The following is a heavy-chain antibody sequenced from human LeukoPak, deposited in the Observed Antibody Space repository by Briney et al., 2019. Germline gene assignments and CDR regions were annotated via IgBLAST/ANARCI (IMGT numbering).Heavy chain of an antibody. CDR2: ISGSGSST. D-gene: IGHD2-15*01. J-gene: IGHJ4*02. V-gene: IGHV3-23*01. Sequence: GGSLRLSCAASGFTFSSLTMTWVRRVPGKGLEWVSGISGSGSSTYYADSVKGRFTITRDNARNSLFLQMNSLRAEDTAVYYCAREDGYCSGGNCYSYFVSWGQGTLVTVSS. CDR1: GFTFSSLT. CDR3: AREDGYCSGGNCYSYFVS.